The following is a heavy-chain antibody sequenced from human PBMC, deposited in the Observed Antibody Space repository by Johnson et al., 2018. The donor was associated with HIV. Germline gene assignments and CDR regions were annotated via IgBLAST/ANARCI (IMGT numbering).Heavy chain of an antibody. J-gene: IGHJ3*02. Sequence: EVQLVESGGGLVQPGGSLRLSCAASGFTVSSNYMSWVRQAPGKGLEWVSVIYSGGSTYYADSVKGRFTISRDNSKNTLYLQMNSLRAEDTAVYYCARERHSSSWDAFDIWGQGTMVTVSS. CDR2: IYSGGST. V-gene: IGHV3-66*01. CDR1: GFTVSSNY. CDR3: ARERHSSSWDAFDI. D-gene: IGHD6-6*01.